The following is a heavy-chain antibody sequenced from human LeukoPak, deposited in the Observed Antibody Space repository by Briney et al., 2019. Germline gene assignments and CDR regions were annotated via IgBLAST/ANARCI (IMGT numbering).Heavy chain of an antibody. CDR3: ARHGFGDSYYYYYMDV. V-gene: IGHV5-51*01. CDR2: IYPGDSDT. J-gene: IGHJ6*03. CDR1: GYSFTSYW. Sequence: GESLKISCKGSGYSFTSYWIGWVRQMPGKGLEWMGIIYPGDSDTRYSPSFQGQVTISADKSISTAYLQWSSLKALDTAMYYCARHGFGDSYYYYYMDVWGKGTTVTVSS. D-gene: IGHD2-21*02.